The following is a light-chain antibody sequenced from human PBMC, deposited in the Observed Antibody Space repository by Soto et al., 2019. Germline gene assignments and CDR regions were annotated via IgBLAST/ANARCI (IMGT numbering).Light chain of an antibody. CDR2: KAS. CDR1: QSISSW. J-gene: IGKJ2*01. Sequence: DIQMTQSPSTLSASVGDRVTITCRASQSISSWLAWYQQTPGKAPKLLIYKASSLESGVPSRFSGSESGTEFTLTISSLQPDDIATYYCQQSKSFPYTFGQGTKLEIK. CDR3: QQSKSFPYT. V-gene: IGKV1-5*03.